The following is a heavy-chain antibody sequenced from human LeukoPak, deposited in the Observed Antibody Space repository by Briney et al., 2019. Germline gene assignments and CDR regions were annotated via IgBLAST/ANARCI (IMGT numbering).Heavy chain of an antibody. CDR2: IHYSGSS. Sequence: SETLSLTCTVSGGSISSYYWSWIRQPPGKGLEWIGYIHYSGSSRHNPSLKSRVTISVDTSKNQFSLKLSSVTAADTAVYYCARLRDLYNIFDYWGQGTLVTVSS. J-gene: IGHJ4*02. D-gene: IGHD2-2*02. CDR1: GGSISSYY. CDR3: ARLRDLYNIFDY. V-gene: IGHV4-59*12.